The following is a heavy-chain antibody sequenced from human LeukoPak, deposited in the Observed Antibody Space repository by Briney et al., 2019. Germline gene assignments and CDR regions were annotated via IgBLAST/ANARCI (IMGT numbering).Heavy chain of an antibody. CDR2: ISGSAFTA. CDR1: GFTFSSYA. Sequence: GGSLRLSCAASGFTFSSYAMSWVRQAPGKGLEWVSVISGSAFTAYYADSVKGRFTISRDNSKNTLFLQMNSLRAEDTAVYFCAKDRYGGSVYNGMDVWGQGTTVTVSS. D-gene: IGHD1-26*01. J-gene: IGHJ6*02. V-gene: IGHV3-23*01. CDR3: AKDRYGGSVYNGMDV.